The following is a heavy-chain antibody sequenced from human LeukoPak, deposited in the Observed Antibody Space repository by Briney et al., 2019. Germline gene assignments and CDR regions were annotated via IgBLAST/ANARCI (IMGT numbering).Heavy chain of an antibody. CDR2: IDPSGGST. V-gene: IGHV1-46*01. CDR1: GYTFTSYY. D-gene: IGHD5-18*01. Sequence: GASVKVSCKASGYTFTSYYMHWVRQAPGQGLEWMGIIDPSGGSTSYAQKFQGRVTMTKDMSTSTVYMELSSLRSEDTAVYYCASNVDTAMGTFDYWGQGTLVTVSS. CDR3: ASNVDTAMGTFDY. J-gene: IGHJ4*02.